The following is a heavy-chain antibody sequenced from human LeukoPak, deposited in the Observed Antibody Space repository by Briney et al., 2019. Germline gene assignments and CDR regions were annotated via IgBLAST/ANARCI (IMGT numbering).Heavy chain of an antibody. CDR3: ARAGYSSTWYSRYFDL. Sequence: GGSLRLSCAASGFTFSSYDMHWVRQATGKGLEWVSAIGTAGDIYYPGSVKGRFTISRENAKNSLYLQMNSLRAGDTAVYYCARAGYSSTWYSRYFDLWGRGTLVTVSS. V-gene: IGHV3-13*01. CDR1: GFTFSSYD. D-gene: IGHD6-13*01. J-gene: IGHJ2*01. CDR2: IGTAGDI.